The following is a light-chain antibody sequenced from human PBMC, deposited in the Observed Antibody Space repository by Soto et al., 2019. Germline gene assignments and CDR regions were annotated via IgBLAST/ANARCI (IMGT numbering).Light chain of an antibody. CDR2: EVS. V-gene: IGLV2-8*01. CDR1: SSDVGGYNY. CDR3: SSYAGSNNFV. J-gene: IGLJ1*01. Sequence: QSALTQPPSASGSPGQSVTISCTGTSSDVGGYNYVSWYQQHPGKAPKLMIYEVSKRPSGVPDRFSGSKSGNTASLTVSGPQAEDEADYCCSSYAGSNNFVFGTGTKLTVL.